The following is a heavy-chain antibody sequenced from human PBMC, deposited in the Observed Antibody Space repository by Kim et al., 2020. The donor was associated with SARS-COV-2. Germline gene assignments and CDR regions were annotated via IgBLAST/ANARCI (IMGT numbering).Heavy chain of an antibody. CDR2: ISYDGSNK. CDR1: GFTFSSYA. Sequence: GGSLRLSCAASGFTFSSYAMHWVRQAPGKGLEWVAVISYDGSNKYYADSVKGRFTISRDNSKNTLYLQMNSLRAEDTAVYYCARDTSRIAAAGIYYYYYGMDGWGQGSTVTVS. J-gene: IGHJ6*02. D-gene: IGHD6-13*01. CDR3: ARDTSRIAAAGIYYYYYGMDG. V-gene: IGHV3-30*04.